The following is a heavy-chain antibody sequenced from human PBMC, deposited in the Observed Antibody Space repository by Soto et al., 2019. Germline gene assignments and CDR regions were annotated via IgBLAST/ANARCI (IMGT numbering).Heavy chain of an antibody. CDR2: ISAYSGDT. CDR1: GYTFTNYD. J-gene: IGHJ6*02. CDR3: ARDGRAFSIFGETMDV. Sequence: VQLLQSGGEVRKPGASVKVSCKTSGYTFTNYDINWVRQAPGQGLQWMGWISAYSGDTKYAQRFQDRLTVTTDPSTTTASMELRSLRSDDTAVYYCARDGRAFSIFGETMDVWGQGTTVTVSS. V-gene: IGHV1-18*01. D-gene: IGHD3-3*01.